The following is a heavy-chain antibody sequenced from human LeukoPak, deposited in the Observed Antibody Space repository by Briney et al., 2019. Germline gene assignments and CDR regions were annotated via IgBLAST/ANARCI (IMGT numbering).Heavy chain of an antibody. D-gene: IGHD3-10*02. CDR3: ARDSWVFGELSYRSDY. CDR1: GFTFSDYY. V-gene: IGHV3-11*01. Sequence: GGSLTLSCAASGFTFSDYYMSWIRQAPGKGLEGVLYISSSGSTIYYADPVKGRFTISRDNAKNSLYLQMNSLRAEDTAVYYCARDSWVFGELSYRSDYWGQGTLVTVSS. CDR2: ISSSGSTI. J-gene: IGHJ4*02.